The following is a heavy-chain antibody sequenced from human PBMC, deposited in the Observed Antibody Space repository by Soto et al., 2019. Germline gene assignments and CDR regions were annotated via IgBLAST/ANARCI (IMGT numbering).Heavy chain of an antibody. D-gene: IGHD2-2*02. CDR1: GGSISSYY. J-gene: IGHJ5*02. Sequence: SETLSLTCTVSGGSISSYYWSWIRQPPGKGLEWIGYIYYSGSTNYNPSLKSRVTISVDTSKNQFSLKLTSVTAADTAVYYCTRYTLNWFDPWGQGTLVTVS. V-gene: IGHV4-59*08. CDR2: IYYSGST. CDR3: TRYTLNWFDP.